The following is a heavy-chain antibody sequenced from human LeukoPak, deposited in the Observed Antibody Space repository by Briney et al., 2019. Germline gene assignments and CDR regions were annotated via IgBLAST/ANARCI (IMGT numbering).Heavy chain of an antibody. Sequence: GGSLRLSCAASGFTFDDYAMHWVRQAPGKGLEWVSGISWNSGSIGCADSVKGRFTISRDNAKNSLYLQMNSLRAEDTALYYCAKDVARVENAFDIWGQGTMVTVSS. V-gene: IGHV3-9*01. CDR1: GFTFDDYA. CDR3: AKDVARVENAFDI. CDR2: ISWNSGSI. J-gene: IGHJ3*02. D-gene: IGHD5-12*01.